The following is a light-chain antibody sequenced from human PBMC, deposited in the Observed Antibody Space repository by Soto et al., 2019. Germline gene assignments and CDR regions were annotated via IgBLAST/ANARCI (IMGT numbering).Light chain of an antibody. CDR3: QKYSSSGYT. Sequence: EIVLTQSPGTLSLSPGERATLSCRASQSVSSSYLAWYQQKPGQAPRLLFYGASSRATGIPDRFSGSGSGTDFTLTISRLEPEDFAVYYCQKYSSSGYTFGQGTKMEIK. V-gene: IGKV3-20*01. CDR2: GAS. CDR1: QSVSSSY. J-gene: IGKJ2*01.